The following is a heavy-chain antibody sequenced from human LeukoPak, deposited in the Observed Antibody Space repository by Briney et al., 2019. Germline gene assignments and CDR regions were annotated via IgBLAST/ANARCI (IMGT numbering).Heavy chain of an antibody. D-gene: IGHD3-3*01. CDR3: ARVPFGDYDFWSGYSPPDGTDV. CDR2: ISAYNGNT. V-gene: IGHV1-18*01. Sequence: ASVKVSCKASGYTFTSYGISWVRQAPGQGLEWMGWISAYNGNTNYAQKLQGRVTMTTDTSTNTAYMELRSLRSDDTAVYYCARVPFGDYDFWSGYSPPDGTDVWGQGTTVTVSS. CDR1: GYTFTSYG. J-gene: IGHJ6*02.